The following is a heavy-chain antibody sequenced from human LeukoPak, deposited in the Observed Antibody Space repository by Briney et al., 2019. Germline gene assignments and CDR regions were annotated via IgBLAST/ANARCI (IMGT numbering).Heavy chain of an antibody. CDR1: GGSISSYY. D-gene: IGHD5-12*01. Sequence: SETLSLTCTVSGGSISSYYWSWIRQPPGKGLEWIGYIYYSGSTNYNPSLKSRVTISVDTSKNQFSLKLSSVTAADTAVYYCARGYDYNFDYWGQGTLVTVSS. V-gene: IGHV4-59*01. CDR2: IYYSGST. CDR3: ARGYDYNFDY. J-gene: IGHJ4*02.